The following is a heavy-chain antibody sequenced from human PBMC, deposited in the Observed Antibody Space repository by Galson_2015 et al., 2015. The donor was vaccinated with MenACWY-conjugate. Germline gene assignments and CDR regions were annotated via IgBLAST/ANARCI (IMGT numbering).Heavy chain of an antibody. V-gene: IGHV4-39*01. Sequence: ETMSLTCTVSGGSISSSSYFWGWIRQPPGKGLEWIGTISYSGSTHYNPSLQNRVTVPADTSKNQFSLNGNSVTASDTVLYYCAIRSARLTLGAFDICGQGTMVTVSS. D-gene: IGHD4-23*01. J-gene: IGHJ3*02. CDR3: AIRSARLTLGAFDI. CDR2: ISYSGST. CDR1: GGSISSSSYF.